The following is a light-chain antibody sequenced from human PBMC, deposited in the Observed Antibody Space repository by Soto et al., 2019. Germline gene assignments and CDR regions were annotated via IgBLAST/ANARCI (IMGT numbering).Light chain of an antibody. CDR2: GGS. Sequence: EIVLTQSPGTLSLSPGEGATLSCRASQTISSGSLAWYQQKPGQPPRLLIYGGSSRAAGIPDRFSGSGSGKDFSLTIRRLEPEDFAVYYCQQYGSSRTFGQGTKVEV. J-gene: IGKJ1*01. CDR3: QQYGSSRT. CDR1: QTISSGS. V-gene: IGKV3-20*01.